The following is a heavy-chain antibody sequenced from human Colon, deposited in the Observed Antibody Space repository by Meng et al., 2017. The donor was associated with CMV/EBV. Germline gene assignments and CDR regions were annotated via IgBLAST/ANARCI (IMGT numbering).Heavy chain of an antibody. D-gene: IGHD6-19*01. Sequence: GGSLRLSCAASGFTFSSHAMNWVRQAPGKGLEWVSEVNGGGSDTYYADSVKGRFTVSRDNAKDTLYLQMDSLRAEDTAVYFCGRDKYGWETDYWGQGTLVTVSS. J-gene: IGHJ4*02. CDR1: GFTFSSHA. V-gene: IGHV3-23*01. CDR2: VNGGGSDT. CDR3: GRDKYGWETDY.